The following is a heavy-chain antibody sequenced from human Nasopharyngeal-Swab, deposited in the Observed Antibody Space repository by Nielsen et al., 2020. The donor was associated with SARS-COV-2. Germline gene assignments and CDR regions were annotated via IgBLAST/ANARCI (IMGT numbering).Heavy chain of an antibody. J-gene: IGHJ4*02. CDR3: ARDFHIVVVPAALDY. CDR2: ISYDGSNK. CDR1: GFTFSSYA. D-gene: IGHD2-2*01. V-gene: IGHV3-30-3*01. Sequence: GESLKISCAASGFTFSSYAMHWVRQAPGKGLEWVAVISYDGSNKYYADSVKGRFTISRDNSKNTLYLQMNSLRAEDTAVYYCARDFHIVVVPAALDYWGQGTLVTVSS.